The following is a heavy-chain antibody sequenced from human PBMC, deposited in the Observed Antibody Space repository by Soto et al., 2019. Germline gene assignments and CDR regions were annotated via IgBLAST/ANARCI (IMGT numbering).Heavy chain of an antibody. D-gene: IGHD6-6*01. CDR2: IYHSGST. CDR1: GGSISSGGYS. Sequence: QLQLQESGSGLVKPSQTLSLTCAVSGGSISSGGYSWSWIRQPPGKGLEWIGYIYHSGSTYYNPSRKSRVTISVDRSKNQFSLKLSSVTAADTAVYYCARERGYSSSSNWFDPWGQGTLVTVSS. CDR3: ARERGYSSSSNWFDP. V-gene: IGHV4-30-2*01. J-gene: IGHJ5*02.